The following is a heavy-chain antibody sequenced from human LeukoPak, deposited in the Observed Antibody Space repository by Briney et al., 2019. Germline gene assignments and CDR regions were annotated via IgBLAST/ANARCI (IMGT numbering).Heavy chain of an antibody. CDR3: ARGDWAKYYGFWSGYYGSWFDP. J-gene: IGHJ5*02. CDR2: INHSGST. Sequence: PSETLSLTCAVYGGSFSGYYWSWIRQPPGKGLEWIGEINHSGSTNYNPSLKSRVTISVDTSKNQFSLKLSSVTAADTAVYYCARGDWAKYYGFWSGYYGSWFDPWGQGTLVTVSS. D-gene: IGHD3-3*01. V-gene: IGHV4-34*01. CDR1: GGSFSGYY.